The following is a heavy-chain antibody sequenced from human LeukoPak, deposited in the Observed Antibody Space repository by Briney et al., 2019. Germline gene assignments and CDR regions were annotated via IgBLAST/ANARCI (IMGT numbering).Heavy chain of an antibody. CDR3: AKALSCSGGSCYAEE. CDR2: IYPGDSDT. V-gene: IGHV5-51*01. CDR1: GYGFNMYW. J-gene: IGHJ4*02. D-gene: IGHD2-15*01. Sequence: GESLKISSKGSGYGFNMYWIGWVRQVPGKGREWMGIIYPGDSDTRYSPSFQGQVTISADKSISTAYLQWSSLKPSDTAMYYCAKALSCSGGSCYAEEWGQGTLVTVPS.